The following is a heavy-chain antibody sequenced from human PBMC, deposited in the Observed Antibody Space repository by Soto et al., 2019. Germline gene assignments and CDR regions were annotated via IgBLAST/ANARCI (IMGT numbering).Heavy chain of an antibody. Sequence: GASVKVSCKASGGTFSSYAISWVRQAPGQGLEWMGGIIPIFGTANYAQKFQGRVTITADESTSTAYMELSSLRSEDTAVYYCARELAVAGTSFFDYWGQGTLVTVAS. D-gene: IGHD6-19*01. CDR2: IIPIFGTA. J-gene: IGHJ4*02. CDR3: ARELAVAGTSFFDY. CDR1: GGTFSSYA. V-gene: IGHV1-69*13.